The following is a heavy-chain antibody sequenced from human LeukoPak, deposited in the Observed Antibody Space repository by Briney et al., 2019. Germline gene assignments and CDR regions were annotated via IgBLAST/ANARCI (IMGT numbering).Heavy chain of an antibody. CDR3: AKANPPPVGVAVAATPDY. CDR2: ISGSGGST. J-gene: IGHJ4*02. CDR1: GFTFSSYA. D-gene: IGHD2-15*01. Sequence: GGSLRLSCAASGFTFSSYAMSWVRQAPGKGLEWVSAISGSGGSTYYADSVKGRFTISRDNSKNTLYLQMNSLRAEDTAVYYCAKANPPPVGVAVAATPDYWGQGTLVTVSS. V-gene: IGHV3-23*01.